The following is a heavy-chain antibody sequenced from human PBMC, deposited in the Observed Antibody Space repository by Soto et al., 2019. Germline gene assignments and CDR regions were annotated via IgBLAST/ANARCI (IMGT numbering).Heavy chain of an antibody. J-gene: IGHJ5*02. CDR1: GFTFTSSA. D-gene: IGHD1-26*01. CDR2: IVVGSGNT. Sequence: QMQLVQSGPEVKKPGTSVRVSCKASGFTFTSSAMHWVRQARGQRLEWIGWIVVGSGNTNYAQKFQDRVTMTRDMSTSTAYVELSSLRSEDTAVYYCGADSATPPYLPVHTCFDTWGQGTLVTVSS. V-gene: IGHV1-58*02. CDR3: GADSATPPYLPVHTCFDT.